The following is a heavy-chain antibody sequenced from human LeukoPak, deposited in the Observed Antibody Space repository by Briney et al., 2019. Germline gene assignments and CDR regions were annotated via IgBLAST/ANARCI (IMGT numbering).Heavy chain of an antibody. Sequence: GGSLRLSCAASGFTLSSYWMSWVRQAPGKGLEWVANIKQDGSEKYYVDSVKGRFTISRDNAKNSLYLQMNSLRAEDTAVYYCAREVYYYGSGSYYKGMDVWGKGTTVTISS. D-gene: IGHD3-10*01. CDR2: IKQDGSEK. CDR1: GFTLSSYW. CDR3: AREVYYYGSGSYYKGMDV. J-gene: IGHJ6*03. V-gene: IGHV3-7*01.